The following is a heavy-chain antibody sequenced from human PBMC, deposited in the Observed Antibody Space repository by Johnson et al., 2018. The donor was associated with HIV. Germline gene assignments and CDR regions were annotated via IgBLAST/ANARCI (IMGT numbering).Heavy chain of an antibody. CDR1: GFTFSIYG. J-gene: IGHJ3*02. CDR3: AKDGPHQLIDYGDYADRVWAVGATTAFDI. CDR2: IRYDGSKK. D-gene: IGHD4-17*01. V-gene: IGHV3-30*02. Sequence: QVQLVESGGGVVQPGRSLRLSCTASGFTFSIYGMHWVRQAPGKGLEWVAFIRYDGSKKYSADSVKGRFTISRDNSKNTVYLQMNSLRAEDTAVYHCAKDGPHQLIDYGDYADRVWAVGATTAFDIWGQGTLVTVSS.